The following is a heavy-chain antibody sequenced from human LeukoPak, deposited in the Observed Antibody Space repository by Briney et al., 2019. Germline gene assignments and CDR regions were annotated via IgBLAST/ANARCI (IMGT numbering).Heavy chain of an antibody. J-gene: IGHJ4*02. CDR3: ARGIYCSGGSCYYDY. Sequence: GGSLRLSCAASGFTFSSYSMNWVRQALGKGLEWVSGISTTSTYIYYADSLKGRFTISRDNAKNSLYLQMDSLRAEDTAVYYCARGIYCSGGSCYYDYWGQGTLVTVSS. CDR2: ISTTSTYI. CDR1: GFTFSSYS. D-gene: IGHD2-15*01. V-gene: IGHV3-21*01.